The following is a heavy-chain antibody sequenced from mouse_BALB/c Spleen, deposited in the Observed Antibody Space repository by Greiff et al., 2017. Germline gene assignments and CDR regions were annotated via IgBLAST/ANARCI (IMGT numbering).Heavy chain of an antibody. J-gene: IGHJ4*01. CDR2: INSNGGST. CDR3: ARHLGNYAMDY. D-gene: IGHD4-1*01. Sequence: EVKLMESGGGLVKLGGSLKLSCAASGFTFSSYYMSWVRQTPEKRLELVAAINSNGGSTYYPDTVKGRFTISRDNAKNTLYLQMSSLKSEDTALYYCARHLGNYAMDYWGQGTSVTVSS. V-gene: IGHV5-6-2*01. CDR1: GFTFSSYY.